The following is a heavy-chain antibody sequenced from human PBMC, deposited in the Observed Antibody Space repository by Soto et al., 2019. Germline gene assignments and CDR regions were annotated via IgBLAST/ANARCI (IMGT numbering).Heavy chain of an antibody. CDR2: IWSDGSNT. Sequence: QVQLVESGGGVVQPGRSLRLSCVVSGFIFSSFGMHWVRQAPGKGLEWVGFIWSDGSNTDYVDSVKGRFTISRDNSKNTLYLHMNSLRDEDTAVYYCAREGLSGSQPEFDNWGQGTLVTVSS. J-gene: IGHJ4*02. V-gene: IGHV3-33*01. CDR3: AREGLSGSQPEFDN. CDR1: GFIFSSFG. D-gene: IGHD1-26*01.